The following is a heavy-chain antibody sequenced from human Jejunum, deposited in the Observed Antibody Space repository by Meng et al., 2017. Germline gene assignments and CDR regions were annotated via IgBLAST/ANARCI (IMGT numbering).Heavy chain of an antibody. CDR3: ARGKYSSSTWFDAFDI. J-gene: IGHJ3*02. V-gene: IGHV3-74*01. Sequence: GESLKISCAASGFTLTSYWMHWVRQAPGKGLVWVPRINSDGTTTTYADSVKGRFTISRDIAMNTLYLQMNSLRAEDTAVYYCARGKYSSSTWFDAFDIWGQGTMVTVSS. D-gene: IGHD6-13*01. CDR1: GFTLTSYW. CDR2: INSDGTTT.